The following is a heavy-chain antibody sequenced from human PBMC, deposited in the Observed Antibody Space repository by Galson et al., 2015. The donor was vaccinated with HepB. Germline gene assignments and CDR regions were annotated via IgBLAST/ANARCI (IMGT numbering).Heavy chain of an antibody. J-gene: IGHJ6*03. CDR2: ISGSGGST. CDR3: AKGTGYDSSSYYGGVFDYYYYYMDV. D-gene: IGHD3-22*01. V-gene: IGHV3-23*01. CDR1: GFTFSSYA. Sequence: SLRLSCAASGFTFSSYAMSWVRQAPGKGLEWVSAISGSGGSTYYADSVKGRFTISRDNSKNTLYLQMNSLRAEDTAVYYCAKGTGYDSSSYYGGVFDYYYYYMDVWGKGTTVTVSS.